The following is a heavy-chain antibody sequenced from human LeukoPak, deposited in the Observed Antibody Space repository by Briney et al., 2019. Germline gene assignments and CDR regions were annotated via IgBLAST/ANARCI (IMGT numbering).Heavy chain of an antibody. CDR3: ARGGLAVANYYYYYGMDV. Sequence: RASVKVSCKASGYTFTSYYMHWVRQAPGQGLEWMGIIKPSGGSTSYAQKFQGRVTMTRDTSTSTVYMELSSLRSEDTAVYYCARGGLAVANYYYYYGMDVWGQGTTVTVSS. CDR1: GYTFTSYY. V-gene: IGHV1-46*01. CDR2: IKPSGGST. J-gene: IGHJ6*02. D-gene: IGHD6-19*01.